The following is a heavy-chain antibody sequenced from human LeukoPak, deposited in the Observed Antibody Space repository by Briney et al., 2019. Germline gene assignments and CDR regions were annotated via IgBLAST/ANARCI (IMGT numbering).Heavy chain of an antibody. V-gene: IGHV3-21*01. Sequence: PGGSLRLSCAASGFTFSGYSMNWVRQAPGKGLEWVSSISRSATYLYYADSLQGRFTVSRDDAKSSLYLQMNSLRAEDTAVYYCARDRNWNYAGGMDVWGQGTTVTVSS. J-gene: IGHJ6*02. CDR2: ISRSATYL. CDR3: ARDRNWNYAGGMDV. D-gene: IGHD1-7*01. CDR1: GFTFSGYS.